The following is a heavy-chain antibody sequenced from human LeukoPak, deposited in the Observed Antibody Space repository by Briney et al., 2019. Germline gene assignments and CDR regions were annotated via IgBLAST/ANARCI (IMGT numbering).Heavy chain of an antibody. J-gene: IGHJ4*02. Sequence: GGSLRLSCATSGFTFSSYGMHWVRQAPGKGLEWVAVISYDGSNKYYADSVKGRFTISRDNSKNTLYLQMNSLRAEDTAVYYCAKDRWELLSSLDYWGQGTLVTVSS. CDR3: AKDRWELLSSLDY. CDR2: ISYDGSNK. D-gene: IGHD1-26*01. CDR1: GFTFSSYG. V-gene: IGHV3-30*18.